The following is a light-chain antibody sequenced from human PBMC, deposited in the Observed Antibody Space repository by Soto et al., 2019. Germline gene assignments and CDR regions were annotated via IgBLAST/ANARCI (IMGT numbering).Light chain of an antibody. J-gene: IGKJ5*01. V-gene: IGKV1-33*01. Sequence: DIQMTQSPSSLSASVGDRVTITCQASQDISNYLNWYQQKPGKAPKLLIYDASNLETGVPSRFSGSGSETDFTFTISSLQPEDIATYYCQQYDNLPWPTFGQGTRLEIK. CDR3: QQYDNLPWPT. CDR2: DAS. CDR1: QDISNY.